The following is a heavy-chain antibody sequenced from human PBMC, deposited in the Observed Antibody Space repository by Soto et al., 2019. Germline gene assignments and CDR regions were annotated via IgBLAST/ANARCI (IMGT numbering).Heavy chain of an antibody. D-gene: IGHD6-13*01. V-gene: IGHV3-73*02. Sequence: EVQLVESGGGLAQPGGSLKLSCAASGFTFSGSAMQWVRQASGTGLELVGRIRSKANSYATAYAASVKGRCTISRDDSKNTAYLQVNSLKTEDRAGYYCTRPEGSRIAAAGNYYYYYGMDVWGQGTTVTVSS. J-gene: IGHJ6*02. CDR3: TRPEGSRIAAAGNYYYYYGMDV. CDR2: IRSKANSYAT. CDR1: GFTFSGSA.